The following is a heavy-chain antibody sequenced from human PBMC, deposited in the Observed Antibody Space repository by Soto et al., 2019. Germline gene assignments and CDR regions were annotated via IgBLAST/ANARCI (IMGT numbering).Heavy chain of an antibody. Sequence: QVQLQESGPGLVKPSGTLSLTCAVSGGSISSSTWGGGAANPPGRGREGMGEIYHGGSTNYNRSLKSRVTISVDKSKNQFSLKLSSVTAADTAVYYCARDQLWFGDFNTWGMDVWGQGTTVTVSS. J-gene: IGHJ6*02. D-gene: IGHD3-10*01. CDR1: GGSISSSTW. CDR2: IYHGGST. V-gene: IGHV4-4*02. CDR3: ARDQLWFGDFNTWGMDV.